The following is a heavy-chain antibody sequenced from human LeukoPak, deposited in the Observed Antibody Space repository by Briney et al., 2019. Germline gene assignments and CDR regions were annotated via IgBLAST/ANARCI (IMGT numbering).Heavy chain of an antibody. CDR3: AKDAVAYCSVSYCFGGFFDS. D-gene: IGHD2-15*01. CDR2: RRYDGKNE. CDR1: GFKFDTFG. Sequence: PGGSLTPSCAASGFKFDTFGMNWVRQVPGKGLEWVAFRRYDGKNEDYVDSVKGRFTISRDNTKNTVFLQMNNLRPEDTAIYYCAKDAVAYCSVSYCFGGFFDSWGRGILVTVSS. J-gene: IGHJ4*02. V-gene: IGHV3-30*02.